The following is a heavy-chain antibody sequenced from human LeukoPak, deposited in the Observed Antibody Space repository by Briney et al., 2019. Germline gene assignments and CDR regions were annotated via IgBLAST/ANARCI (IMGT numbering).Heavy chain of an antibody. Sequence: PSETLSLTCTVSGGSISSYYWSWIRQPPGKGLEWIGYIYYSGSTNYNPSLKSRVTISVDTSKNQFSLKLSSVTAADTAVYYCARHQRGWWELPFDYWGQGTLVTVSS. V-gene: IGHV4-59*08. CDR3: ARHQRGWWELPFDY. D-gene: IGHD1-26*01. CDR2: IYYSGST. J-gene: IGHJ4*02. CDR1: GGSISSYY.